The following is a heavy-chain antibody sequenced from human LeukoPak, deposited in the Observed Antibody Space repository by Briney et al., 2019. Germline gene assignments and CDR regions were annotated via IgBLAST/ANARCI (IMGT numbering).Heavy chain of an antibody. CDR1: GYTLTELS. Sequence: ASVKVSCKVSGYTLTELSMHWVRQAPGKGLEWMGGFDPEDGETIYAQKFQGRVTMTGDTSTDTAYMELSSLRSEDTAVYYCATDLTLPYDSSGYSPLGYWGQGTLVTVSS. CDR2: FDPEDGET. J-gene: IGHJ4*02. D-gene: IGHD3-22*01. V-gene: IGHV1-24*01. CDR3: ATDLTLPYDSSGYSPLGY.